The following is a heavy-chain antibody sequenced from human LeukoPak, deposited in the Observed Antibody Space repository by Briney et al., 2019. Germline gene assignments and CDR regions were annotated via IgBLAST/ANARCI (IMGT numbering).Heavy chain of an antibody. CDR2: IIPILGIA. CDR3: ATGYSYGSYYFDY. Sequence: GSLVKVSCKASGGTFSSYAISWVRQAPGQGLEWMGRIIPILGIANYAQKFQGRVTITADKSTSTAYMELRSLRSDDTAVYYCATGYSYGSYYFDYWGQGTLVTVSS. CDR1: GGTFSSYA. D-gene: IGHD5-18*01. V-gene: IGHV1-69*04. J-gene: IGHJ4*02.